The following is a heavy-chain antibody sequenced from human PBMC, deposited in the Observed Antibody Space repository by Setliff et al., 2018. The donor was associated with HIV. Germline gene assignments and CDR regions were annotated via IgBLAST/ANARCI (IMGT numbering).Heavy chain of an antibody. CDR1: GYTFTTYG. CDR2: INTETGNP. J-gene: IGHJ4*02. CDR3: ARVGSYWSTFDY. V-gene: IGHV7-4-1*02. D-gene: IGHD1-26*01. Sequence: GASVKVSCKASGYTFTTYGISWVRQAPGQGFEWMGRINTETGNPMYAQGFRGRFVFSLDTSVSTTYLQINSLKAEDTAMYYCARVGSYWSTFDYWGQGALVTVSS.